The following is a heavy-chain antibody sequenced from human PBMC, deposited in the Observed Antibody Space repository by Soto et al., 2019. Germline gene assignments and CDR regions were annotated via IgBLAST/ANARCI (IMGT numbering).Heavy chain of an antibody. CDR2: NSAYNGNT. J-gene: IGHJ4*02. V-gene: IGHV1-18*01. Sequence: QVQLVQSGAEVKKPGASVKVSCKASGYTFTSYGISWVRQAPAQGLEWMGWNSAYNGNTNYAQKLQGRVTMPKDTSTSTAYMELGSLRSDDTAVYYCARVYRITMVRGELSEYWGQGTLVTVSS. CDR3: ARVYRITMVRGELSEY. CDR1: GYTFTSYG. D-gene: IGHD3-10*01.